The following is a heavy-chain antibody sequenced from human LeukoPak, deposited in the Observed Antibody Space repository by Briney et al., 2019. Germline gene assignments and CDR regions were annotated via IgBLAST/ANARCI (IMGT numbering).Heavy chain of an antibody. Sequence: GGSLRLSCAASGFTFSSHGMHWVRQAPGKGLEWVAVISYDGSSKYYKDSVKGRFNLSRDNSKSTVYLQMNSLRAEDTAVYYCAKRRTADTAMVTHYYGMDVWGQGTTVTVSS. D-gene: IGHD5-18*01. CDR2: ISYDGSSK. CDR3: AKRRTADTAMVTHYYGMDV. V-gene: IGHV3-30*18. J-gene: IGHJ6*02. CDR1: GFTFSSHG.